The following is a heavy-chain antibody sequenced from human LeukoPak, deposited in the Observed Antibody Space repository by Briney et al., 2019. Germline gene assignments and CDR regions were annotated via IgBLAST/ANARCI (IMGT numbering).Heavy chain of an antibody. J-gene: IGHJ4*02. CDR3: TTIIK. Sequence: GGSLRLSCTASGFIFSSYSMNWVRQAPGKGLEWVSSITSSSSYIYYADSVKGRFTISRDNAKNSLYLQMNSLKTEDTAVYYCTTIIKWGQGTLVTVSS. CDR2: ITSSSSYI. D-gene: IGHD3-22*01. CDR1: GFIFSSYS. V-gene: IGHV3-21*03.